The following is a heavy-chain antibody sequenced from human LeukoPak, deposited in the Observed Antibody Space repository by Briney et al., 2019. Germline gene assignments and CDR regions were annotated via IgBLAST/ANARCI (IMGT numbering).Heavy chain of an antibody. D-gene: IGHD1-26*01. Sequence: GGSLRLSCAASGFTFSNAWMSWVRQAPGKGLEWVGRIKSKTDGGTTDYAAPVKGRFTISRDDSKNTLYLQMNSLKTEDTAVYYCTTNYQMWEPQYDAFDIWGQGTMVTVSS. CDR3: TTNYQMWEPQYDAFDI. CDR2: IKSKTDGGTT. J-gene: IGHJ3*02. CDR1: GFTFSNAW. V-gene: IGHV3-15*01.